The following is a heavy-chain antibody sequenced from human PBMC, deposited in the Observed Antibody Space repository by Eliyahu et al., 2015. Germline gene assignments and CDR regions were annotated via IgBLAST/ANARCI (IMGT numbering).Heavy chain of an antibody. CDR3: ARSRTPYYDGSGSSSFDL. Sequence: EDQLVESGGGVVQPGKSLRLSCAASGFNFTTTWMAWVRQPQGKGLEWVANIKPDGSEKYYVESVEGRFTISRDNAKDSLYLQMSGLRDEDTAVYYCARSRTPYYDGSGSSSFDLWGQGTLVTVSS. D-gene: IGHD3-10*01. J-gene: IGHJ5*02. CDR1: GFNFTTTW. V-gene: IGHV3-7*01. CDR2: IKPDGSEK.